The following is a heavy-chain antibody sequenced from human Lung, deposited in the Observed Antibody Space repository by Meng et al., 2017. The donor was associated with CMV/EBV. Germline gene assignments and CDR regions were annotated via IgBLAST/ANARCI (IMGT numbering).Heavy chain of an antibody. Sequence: GESLKISCVASGFSFSKHWMSWVRQAPGKGLEYLANINLYGSEKYYMDSVKGRFTISRDNAKNSLFLQMNSLSAEDTAVYYCVTDQDRLGGIWGEGTMVTGSS. CDR1: GFSFSKHW. V-gene: IGHV3-7*01. J-gene: IGHJ3*02. CDR3: VTDQDRLGGI. CDR2: INLYGSEK. D-gene: IGHD5-12*01.